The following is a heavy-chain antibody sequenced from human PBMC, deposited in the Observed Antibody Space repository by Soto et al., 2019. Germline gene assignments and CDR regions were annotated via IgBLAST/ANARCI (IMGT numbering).Heavy chain of an antibody. D-gene: IGHD1-1*01. V-gene: IGHV1-18*01. Sequence: QVHLVQSGAEVKKPGASVKVSCKGSGYGFTTYGITWVRQAPGQGLEWMAWISAHNGNTNYAQKLQGRVTVTSDTSTSTAYKELRSLSSDDTAVYYCARGRYGDYWGQGALVTVSS. CDR2: ISAHNGNT. CDR1: GYGFTTYG. J-gene: IGHJ4*02. CDR3: ARGRYGDY.